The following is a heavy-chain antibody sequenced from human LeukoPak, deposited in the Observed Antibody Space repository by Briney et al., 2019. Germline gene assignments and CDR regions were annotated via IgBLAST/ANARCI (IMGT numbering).Heavy chain of an antibody. V-gene: IGHV4-4*07. CDR3: ARGSQAAAVAANWFDP. CDR1: GGSISSYY. Sequence: SETLSLTCTVSGGSISSYYWSWIRQPAGKGLEWIGRIYTSGSTNYNPSLKSRVTMSVDTSKNQFSLKLSSVTAADTAVYYCARGSQAAAVAANWFDPWSQGTLVTVSS. CDR2: IYTSGST. J-gene: IGHJ5*02. D-gene: IGHD6-13*01.